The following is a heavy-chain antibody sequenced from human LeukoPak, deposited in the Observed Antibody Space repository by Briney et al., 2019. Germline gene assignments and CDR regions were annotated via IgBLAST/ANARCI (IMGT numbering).Heavy chain of an antibody. D-gene: IGHD1-26*01. J-gene: IGHJ5*02. Sequence: PSETLSLTCTVSGGSINSYYWSWIRQPPGKGLEWIGYIYYSGSTNYNPSLKSRVTISVDTSKNQFSLKLSSVTAADTAVYYCARRQVDWFDPWGQGTLVTVSS. CDR1: GGSINSYY. CDR2: IYYSGST. V-gene: IGHV4-59*08. CDR3: ARRQVDWFDP.